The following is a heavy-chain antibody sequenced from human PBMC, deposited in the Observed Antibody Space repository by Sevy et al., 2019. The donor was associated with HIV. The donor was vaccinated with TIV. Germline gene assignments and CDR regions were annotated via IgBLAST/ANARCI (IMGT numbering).Heavy chain of an antibody. V-gene: IGHV4-59*13. D-gene: IGHD6-25*01. CDR3: ARGGGGDNGYYYSYYGMDV. CDR2: IVYSGTT. Sequence: SETLSLTCTVSGDSIGSSYYWNWIRQSPGKGLEWIGYIVYSGTTNYNPSLKNRVTVSLDTSKNHFSLGLTSVTAADKGGYYCARGGGGDNGYYYSYYGMDVWGQGTTVTVSS. J-gene: IGHJ6*02. CDR1: GDSIGSSYY.